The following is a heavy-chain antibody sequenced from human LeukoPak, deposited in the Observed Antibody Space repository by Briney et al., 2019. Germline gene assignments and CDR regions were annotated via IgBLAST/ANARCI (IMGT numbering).Heavy chain of an antibody. CDR1: GFAFSRYG. Sequence: GGAPGLPLSASGFAFSRYGMHWGRPAPGKGLEGVALISHDGTNKNHPDSVKRRFDISSDNSNNSLYLQMSSLRAEDTAVYYCARGPGALDYWGQGTLVTVSS. D-gene: IGHD2-2*01. CDR2: ISHDGTNK. V-gene: IGHV3-30*03. J-gene: IGHJ4*02. CDR3: ARGPGALDY.